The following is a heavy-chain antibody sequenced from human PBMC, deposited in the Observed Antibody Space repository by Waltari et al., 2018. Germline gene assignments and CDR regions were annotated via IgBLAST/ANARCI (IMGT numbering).Heavy chain of an antibody. CDR1: GYSISSGYY. Sequence: QVQLQESGPGLVKPSETLSLTCAVSGYSISSGYYWGWIRQPPGKGLEWIGSIYHSGSTYYNPSLKSRVTISVDTSKNQFSLKLSSVTAADTAVYYCASKKSDRFGELDYWGQGTLVTVSS. J-gene: IGHJ4*02. CDR3: ASKKSDRFGELDY. D-gene: IGHD3-10*01. CDR2: IYHSGST. V-gene: IGHV4-38-2*01.